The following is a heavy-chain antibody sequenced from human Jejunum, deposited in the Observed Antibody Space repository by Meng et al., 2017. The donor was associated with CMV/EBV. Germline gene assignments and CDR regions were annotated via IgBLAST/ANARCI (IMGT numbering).Heavy chain of an antibody. CDR1: GGTFRNYA. CDR2: IVPIFGAP. V-gene: IGHV1-69*05. CDR3: ASGKNGEWDY. Sequence: VSCTGYGGTFRNYAISWARQAPGQGLEWIGGIVPIFGAPDYADNVRSRLTVTTDASSTTAYMDLRGLTSDDTAVYYCASGKNGEWDYWGQGTLVTVSS. D-gene: IGHD1-14*01. J-gene: IGHJ4*02.